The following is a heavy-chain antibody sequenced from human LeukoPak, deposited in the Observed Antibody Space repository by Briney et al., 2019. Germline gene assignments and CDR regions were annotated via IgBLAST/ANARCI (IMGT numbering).Heavy chain of an antibody. V-gene: IGHV5-51*01. CDR1: GYSFTSYW. Sequence: GESLKISCKGSGYSFTSYWIGWVRQIAGKGLGWMGMIYPGDSDTRYSPPFQGQVTISADKSISTAYLQWNSLKASDTAMYYCARRAYCGGDCYNDYWGQGALVTVSS. CDR3: ARRAYCGGDCYNDY. D-gene: IGHD2-21*02. J-gene: IGHJ4*02. CDR2: IYPGDSDT.